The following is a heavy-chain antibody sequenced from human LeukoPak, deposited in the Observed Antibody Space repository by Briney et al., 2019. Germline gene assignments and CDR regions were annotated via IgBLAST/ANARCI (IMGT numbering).Heavy chain of an antibody. Sequence: ASVKVSCKASGYTFTSYAMHWVRQAPGQRREWMGWINAGNGNTKYSQRFQGRVTITRDTSASTAYMELSSLRSEDTAVYYCARSNSGWDAFDVWGQGTMVTVSS. CDR3: ARSNSGWDAFDV. CDR2: INAGNGNT. V-gene: IGHV1-3*01. J-gene: IGHJ3*01. D-gene: IGHD6-19*01. CDR1: GYTFTSYA.